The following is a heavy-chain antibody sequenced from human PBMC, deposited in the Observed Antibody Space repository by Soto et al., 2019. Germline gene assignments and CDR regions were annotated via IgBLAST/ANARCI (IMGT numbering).Heavy chain of an antibody. Sequence: QVQLVESGGGVVQPGRSLRLSCAASGFTFSSYGMHWVRQAPGKGLEWVAVISYDGSNKYYADSVKGRFTISRDNSKNTXYLQMNSLRAEEPAVYYCAKDSVRYCSGGSCYLFDYWGQGTLVTVSS. CDR2: ISYDGSNK. V-gene: IGHV3-30*18. D-gene: IGHD2-15*01. CDR1: GFTFSSYG. J-gene: IGHJ4*02. CDR3: AKDSVRYCSGGSCYLFDY.